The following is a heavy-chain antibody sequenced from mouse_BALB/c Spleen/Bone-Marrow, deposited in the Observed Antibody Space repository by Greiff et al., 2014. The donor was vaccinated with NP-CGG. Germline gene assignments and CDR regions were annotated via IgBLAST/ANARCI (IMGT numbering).Heavy chain of an antibody. Sequence: VKLVESGAELMKPGASVKISCKATGYTFSSYWIEWVKQRPGHGLEWIGEILPGSGSTNYNEKFEGKATFTADTSSNTAYMQLSSLTSEDSAVYYCAREDGLWYFDVWGAGTTVTVSS. D-gene: IGHD1-1*01. V-gene: IGHV1-9*01. CDR3: AREDGLWYFDV. J-gene: IGHJ1*01. CDR2: ILPGSGST. CDR1: GYTFSSYW.